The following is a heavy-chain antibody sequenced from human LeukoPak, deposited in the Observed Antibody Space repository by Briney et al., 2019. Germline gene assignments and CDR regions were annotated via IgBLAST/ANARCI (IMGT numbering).Heavy chain of an antibody. CDR2: INAGNGNT. CDR1: GYTFTSYA. J-gene: IGHJ3*02. V-gene: IGHV1-3*01. Sequence: ASVKVSCKASGYTFTSYAMHWVRQAPGQRLEWMGWINAGNGNTKYSQKFQGRVTITRDTSASTAYMELSGLRSEDTAVYYCARWCSSTSCYGGRDDAFDIWGQGTMVTVSS. CDR3: ARWCSSTSCYGGRDDAFDI. D-gene: IGHD2-2*01.